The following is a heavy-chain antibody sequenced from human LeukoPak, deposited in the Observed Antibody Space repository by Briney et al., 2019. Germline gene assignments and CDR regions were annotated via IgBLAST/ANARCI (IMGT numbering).Heavy chain of an antibody. CDR1: GFTFGSYA. CDR3: AKTTTGYSSGRYPAWPIDY. D-gene: IGHD2-15*01. J-gene: IGHJ4*02. Sequence: GGSLRLSCAASGFTFGSYAMYWVRQAPGKGLEWVSGIFGSGGSSHYADSVKGRFTISRDNSKNTVYLQMDSLRVEDTAIYYCAKTTTGYSSGRYPAWPIDYWGQGTLVTVSS. CDR2: IFGSGGSS. V-gene: IGHV3-23*01.